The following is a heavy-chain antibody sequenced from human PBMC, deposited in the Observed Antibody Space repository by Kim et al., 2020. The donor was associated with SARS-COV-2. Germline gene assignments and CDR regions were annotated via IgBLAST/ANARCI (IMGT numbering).Heavy chain of an antibody. CDR3: VKDIVLSRGRYQLLNPLAFDP. Sequence: GGSLRLSCAASGFTFNDYAMHWVRQAPGKGLEWVSSISWNSGSMGYADSVKGRFTISRDNAKNSLYLKMNSLRTEDTAFYHCVKDIVLSRGRYQLLNPLAFDPWGQGTLVTVSS. D-gene: IGHD2-2*01. J-gene: IGHJ5*02. V-gene: IGHV3-9*01. CDR1: GFTFNDYA. CDR2: ISWNSGSM.